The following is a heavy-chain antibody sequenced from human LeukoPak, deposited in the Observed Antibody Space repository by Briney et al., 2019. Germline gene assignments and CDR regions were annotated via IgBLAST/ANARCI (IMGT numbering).Heavy chain of an antibody. D-gene: IGHD4-17*01. V-gene: IGHV1-69*13. CDR3: ARDYGDYGYGMDV. Sequence: ASVKVSCKASGCTFSSYAISWVRQAPGQGLEWMGGIIPIFGTANYAQKFQGRVTITADESTSTAYMELSSLRSEDTAVYYCARDYGDYGYGMDVWGQGTTVTVS. CDR2: IIPIFGTA. J-gene: IGHJ6*02. CDR1: GCTFSSYA.